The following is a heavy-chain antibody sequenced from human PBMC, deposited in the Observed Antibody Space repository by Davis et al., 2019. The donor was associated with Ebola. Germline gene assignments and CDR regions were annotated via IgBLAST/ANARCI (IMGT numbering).Heavy chain of an antibody. D-gene: IGHD6-19*01. CDR1: GFTFSSYG. CDR3: ARGIGWAFDI. Sequence: GESLKISCAASGFTFSSYGMHWVRQAPGKGLEWVAVISYDGSNKYYADSVKGRFTISRDNAKNTLYLQMNSLRAEDTAVYYCARGIGWAFDIWGQGTMVTVSS. J-gene: IGHJ3*02. V-gene: IGHV3-30*03. CDR2: ISYDGSNK.